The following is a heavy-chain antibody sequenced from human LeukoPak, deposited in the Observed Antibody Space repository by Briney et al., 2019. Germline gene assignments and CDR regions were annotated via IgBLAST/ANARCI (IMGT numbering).Heavy chain of an antibody. CDR2: IYYSGST. CDR3: ARGSVTTGVWFDP. D-gene: IGHD4-11*01. V-gene: IGHV4-30-4*01. CDR1: GGSISSGDYY. J-gene: IGHJ5*02. Sequence: PSETLSLTCTVSGGSISSGDYYWSWIRQPPGKGLEWIGYIYYSGSTYYNPSLKSRVTISVDTSKNQFSLKLSSVTAADTAVYYCARGSVTTGVWFDPWGQGTLVTVSS.